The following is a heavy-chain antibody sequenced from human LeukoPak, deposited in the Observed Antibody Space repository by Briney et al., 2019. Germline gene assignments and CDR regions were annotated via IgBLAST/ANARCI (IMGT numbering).Heavy chain of an antibody. CDR1: GFTFGDYA. D-gene: IGHD2-8*01. CDR3: TRFVYAIGDWFDP. Sequence: GRSLRLSCTASGFTFGDYAMSWVRQAPGKGLEWLGFIRSKAYGGTTEYAASVKGRFTISRDDSKSIAYLQMNSLKTEDTAVYYCTRFVYAIGDWFDPWGQGTLVTVSS. CDR2: IRSKAYGGTT. V-gene: IGHV3-49*04. J-gene: IGHJ5*02.